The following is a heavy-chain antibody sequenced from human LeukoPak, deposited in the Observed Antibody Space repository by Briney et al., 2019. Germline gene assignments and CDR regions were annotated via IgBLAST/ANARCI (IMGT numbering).Heavy chain of an antibody. J-gene: IGHJ6*03. Sequence: ASVKGSCKASGYTFTSYDINWVRQATGQGLEWMGWMNPNSGNTGYAQKFQGRVTITRNTSISTAYMELSSLRSEDTAVYYCARGGDTAMVRFYYYYYMDVWGKGTTVTVSS. V-gene: IGHV1-8*03. CDR1: GYTFTSYD. D-gene: IGHD5-18*01. CDR3: ARGGDTAMVRFYYYYYMDV. CDR2: MNPNSGNT.